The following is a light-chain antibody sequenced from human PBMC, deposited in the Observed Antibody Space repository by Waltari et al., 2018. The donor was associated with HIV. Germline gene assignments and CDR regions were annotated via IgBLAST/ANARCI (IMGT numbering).Light chain of an antibody. V-gene: IGKV1-8*01. CDR3: LPYYGYPPYT. J-gene: IGKJ2*01. CDR1: QGIKHH. Sequence: AIRVTQSPSSFSASIGDRVTITCRASQGIKHHLAWFQQKPGKVPKVLISAASTLQSEVPSRFSGSGSGTDFTLTISSLQSEDFATYYCLPYYGYPPYTFGQGTKVETK. CDR2: AAS.